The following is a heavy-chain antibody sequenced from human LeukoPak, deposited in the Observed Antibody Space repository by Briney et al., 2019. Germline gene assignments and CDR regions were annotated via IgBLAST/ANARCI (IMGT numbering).Heavy chain of an antibody. Sequence: SETLSLTCTVSGGSISSSSYYWGWIRQPPGKGLEWIGSIYYSGSTYYNPSLKSRVTISVDTSKNQFSLKLSSVTAADTAVYYCATDFRAGYSYGSYKVQQLITWGQGTLVTVSS. D-gene: IGHD5-18*01. CDR2: IYYSGST. CDR3: ATDFRAGYSYGSYKVQQLIT. J-gene: IGHJ5*02. CDR1: GGSISSSSYY. V-gene: IGHV4-39*07.